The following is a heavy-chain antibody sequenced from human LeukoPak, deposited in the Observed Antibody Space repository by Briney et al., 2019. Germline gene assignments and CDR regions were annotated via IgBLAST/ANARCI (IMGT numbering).Heavy chain of an antibody. CDR3: ARDGYYYDSSGYSVY. CDR2: ISYNGSNK. J-gene: IGHJ4*02. V-gene: IGHV3-30-3*01. CDR1: VFTFSSYT. Sequence: PGGFLRLSCTASVFTFSSYTMHWVRQAPCKGLEWVEVISYNGSNKYYADSVKGRFTTSRDNSKNTLYLQMNSLRAEDTAVYYCARDGYYYDSSGYSVYWGQGTLVTVSS. D-gene: IGHD3-22*01.